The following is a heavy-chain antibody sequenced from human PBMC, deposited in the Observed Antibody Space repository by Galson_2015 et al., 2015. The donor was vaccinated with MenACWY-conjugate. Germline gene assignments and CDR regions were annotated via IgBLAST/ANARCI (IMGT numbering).Heavy chain of an antibody. CDR1: GFTFYTYT. D-gene: IGHD4-17*01. J-gene: IGHJ4*02. CDR3: AKDRHPDGVWNFDY. CDR2: IYGSGHRDT. V-gene: IGHV3-23*01. Sequence: SLRLCCAAPGFTFYTYTMSWVRQSPGKGLEWVAGIYGSGHRDTFYADSVKGRFTISRDESNNLVYLQMTSLRVEDTAVYYCAKDRHPDGVWNFDYWGQGILVTVSS.